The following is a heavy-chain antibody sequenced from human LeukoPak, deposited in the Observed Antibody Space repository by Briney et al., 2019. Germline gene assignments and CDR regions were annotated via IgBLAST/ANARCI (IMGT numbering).Heavy chain of an antibody. CDR2: ISGSGGST. Sequence: PGGSLRLSCAASGFTFSSYAMSWVRQAPGRGLEWVSAISGSGGSTYYADSVKGRFTISRDNSKNTLYLQMNSLRAEDTAVYYCAKDQPYSSGWYVGFDYWGQGTLVTVSS. J-gene: IGHJ4*02. V-gene: IGHV3-23*01. CDR1: GFTFSSYA. D-gene: IGHD6-19*01. CDR3: AKDQPYSSGWYVGFDY.